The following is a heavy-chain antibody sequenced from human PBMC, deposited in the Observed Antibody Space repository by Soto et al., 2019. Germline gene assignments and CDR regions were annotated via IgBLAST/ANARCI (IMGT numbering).Heavy chain of an antibody. CDR3: THQRWGAFEI. Sequence: PGGSLRLSCAASGFTFSSYGMHWVRQAPGKGLEWVAVISYDGSNKYYADSVKGRFTISRDNSKNTLYLQMNSLKTEDTAVYYCTHQRWGAFEIRGQGTMVTVSS. CDR1: GFTFSSYG. V-gene: IGHV3-30*03. CDR2: ISYDGSNK. D-gene: IGHD2-2*01. J-gene: IGHJ3*02.